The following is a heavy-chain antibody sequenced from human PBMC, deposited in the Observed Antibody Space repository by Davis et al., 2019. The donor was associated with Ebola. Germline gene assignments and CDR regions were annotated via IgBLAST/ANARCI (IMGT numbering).Heavy chain of an antibody. CDR1: GGTFSSYA. D-gene: IGHD6-19*01. J-gene: IGHJ4*02. CDR3: ARRSSGWFSVFDY. CDR2: IIPIFGTA. Sequence: AASVKVSCKASGGTFSSYAISWVRQAPGQGLERMGGIIPIFGTANYAQKFQGRVTITADESTSTAYMELSSLRSEDTAVYYCARRSSGWFSVFDYWGQGTLVTVSS. V-gene: IGHV1-69*13.